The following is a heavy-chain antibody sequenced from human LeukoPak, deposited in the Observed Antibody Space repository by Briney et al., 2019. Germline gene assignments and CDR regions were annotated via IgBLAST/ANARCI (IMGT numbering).Heavy chain of an antibody. CDR1: GGSISSGSYY. CDR3: ARFRLYYYDSSGYFDY. D-gene: IGHD3-22*01. CDR2: IYTSGST. V-gene: IGHV4-61*02. J-gene: IGHJ4*02. Sequence: PSQTLSLTCTVSGGSISSGSYYWSWIRQPAGKGLEWIGRIYTSGSTNYNPSLKSRVTISVDTSKNQFSLKLSSVTAADTAVYYCARFRLYYYDSSGYFDYWGQGTLVTVSS.